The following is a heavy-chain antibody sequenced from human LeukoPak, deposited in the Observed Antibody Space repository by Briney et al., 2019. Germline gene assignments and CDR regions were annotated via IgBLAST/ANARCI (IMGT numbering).Heavy chain of an antibody. V-gene: IGHV4-59*01. CDR2: IYYSGST. CDR1: GGSISSYY. Sequence: SETPSLTCTVSGGSISSYYWSWIRQPPGKGLEWIGYIYYSGSTNYNPSLTSRVTISVDTSKNQFSLKLSSVTAADTAVYYCARVFGYCSSTSCYDWFDPWGQGTLVTVSS. CDR3: ARVFGYCSSTSCYDWFDP. J-gene: IGHJ5*02. D-gene: IGHD2-2*03.